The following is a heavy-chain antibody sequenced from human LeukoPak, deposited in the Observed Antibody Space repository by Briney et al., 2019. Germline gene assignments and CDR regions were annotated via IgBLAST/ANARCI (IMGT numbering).Heavy chain of an antibody. V-gene: IGHV1-2*06. D-gene: IGHD1-26*01. CDR2: IDPNTGGT. CDR1: GYTFTSYG. CDR3: ASLYDIVGTTVDY. J-gene: IGHJ4*02. Sequence: ASVKVSCKASGYTFTSYGISWVRQAPGLGLEWMGRIDPNTGGTKSAKNFQGRVTMTRDTSISTAYMALSGLRPDDTAVYYCASLYDIVGTTVDYWGQGTLVTVSS.